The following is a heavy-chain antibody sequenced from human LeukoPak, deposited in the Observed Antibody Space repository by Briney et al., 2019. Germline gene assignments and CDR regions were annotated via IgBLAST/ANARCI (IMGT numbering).Heavy chain of an antibody. CDR1: GGSISSSSYY. J-gene: IGHJ4*02. D-gene: IGHD3-3*01. CDR3: ARLGVEDDFWSKAFDY. CDR2: IYYSGST. Sequence: SETLSLTCTVSGGSISSSSYYWGWIRQPPGKGLEWIGSIYYSGSTYYNPSLKSRVTISVDTSKNQFSLKLSSVTAADTAVYYCARLGVEDDFWSKAFDYWGQGTLVTVSS. V-gene: IGHV4-39*01.